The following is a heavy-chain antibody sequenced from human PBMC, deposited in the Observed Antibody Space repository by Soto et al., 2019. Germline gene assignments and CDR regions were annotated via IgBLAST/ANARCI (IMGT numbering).Heavy chain of an antibody. CDR2: IYHSGNT. J-gene: IGHJ1*01. V-gene: IGHV4-4*02. Sequence: QVQLQKSGPGLVKPSGTLSLTCALSGASIITDNWWSWVRQPPGKEMEWIGEIYHSGNTNFNPSVKSRVTISVDTSMNQFSLTVSSVTAADTAIYYCARASASSKLRGVVINWGQGTLVTLSS. D-gene: IGHD3-10*01. CDR1: GASIITDNW. CDR3: ARASASSKLRGVVIN.